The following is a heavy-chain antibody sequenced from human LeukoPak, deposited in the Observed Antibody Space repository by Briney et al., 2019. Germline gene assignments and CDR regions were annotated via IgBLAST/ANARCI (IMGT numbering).Heavy chain of an antibody. CDR1: GYTFANFY. CDR3: GTLGQMWHQLARAVTDH. V-gene: IGHV1-46*01. CDR2: INRSGDST. Sequence: AAVQVPYQASGYTFANFYILWVGQPAGKGVDWMGIINRSGDSTWYAQKCQGRVSMTTNTSTSTGYMELSSLRLDDTAVDYWGTLGQMWHQLARAVTDHWGQGTLVTVSS. J-gene: IGHJ4*02. D-gene: IGHD4-17*01.